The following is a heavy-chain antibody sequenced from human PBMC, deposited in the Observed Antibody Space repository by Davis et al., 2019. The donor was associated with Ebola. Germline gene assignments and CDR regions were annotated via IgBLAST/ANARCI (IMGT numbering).Heavy chain of an antibody. D-gene: IGHD3-22*01. V-gene: IGHV4-39*07. CDR3: ARSGLVVDRGFDP. J-gene: IGHJ5*02. Sequence: MPSETLSLTCTVSGGSISSSSYYWGWIRQPPGKGLEWIGSIYYSGSTYYNPSLKSRVTISVDTSKNQFSLKLSSVTAADTAVYYCARSGLVVDRGFDPWGQGTLVTVSS. CDR2: IYYSGST. CDR1: GGSISSSSYY.